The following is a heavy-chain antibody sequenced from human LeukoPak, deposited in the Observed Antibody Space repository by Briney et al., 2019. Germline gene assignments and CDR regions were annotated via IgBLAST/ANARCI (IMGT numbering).Heavy chain of an antibody. D-gene: IGHD5-18*01. J-gene: IGHJ5*02. V-gene: IGHV3-74*01. Sequence: PGGSLRLSCGASGFTFGTYWMHWVRQAPGKGLVWVSGINSDGGTTTYADSVKGRFTISRDNAKNTLYLQMNSLRAEDTAVYYCAKDATQLWDFEGWFDPWGQGTLVTVSS. CDR3: AKDATQLWDFEGWFDP. CDR1: GFTFGTYW. CDR2: INSDGGTT.